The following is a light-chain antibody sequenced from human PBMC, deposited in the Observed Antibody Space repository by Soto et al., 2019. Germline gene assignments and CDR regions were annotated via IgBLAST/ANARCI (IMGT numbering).Light chain of an antibody. CDR3: QVYEYLSVGYI. CDR1: QDIRQY. V-gene: IGKV1-33*01. Sequence: DIQMTQSPSSLSASVGDRVTITCQASQDIRQYLNWYQQKPGKAPKLLIYAASRLETGVLSRFSGSGCGTDFTFTVSSLQREEIVIYYCQVYEYLSVGYIFGPRTKVDLK. CDR2: AAS. J-gene: IGKJ3*01.